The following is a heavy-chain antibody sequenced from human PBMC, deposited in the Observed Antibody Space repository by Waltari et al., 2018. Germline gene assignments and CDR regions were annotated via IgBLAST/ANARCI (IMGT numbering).Heavy chain of an antibody. V-gene: IGHV7-4-1*02. J-gene: IGHJ4*02. CDR2: INTKTGSP. CDR3: ARGIQLWGRGSWYFDN. D-gene: IGHD3-16*01. CDR1: GYIFTNYA. Sequence: QVQLVQSGSELKKPGASVKVSCKASGYIFTNYAMNWVRQAPGQGLERMGWINTKTGSPTYAQGFRGRFVFSLDTSVSPASLQISSLNAEDTAVYYCARGIQLWGRGSWYFDNWGQGTLVTVSS.